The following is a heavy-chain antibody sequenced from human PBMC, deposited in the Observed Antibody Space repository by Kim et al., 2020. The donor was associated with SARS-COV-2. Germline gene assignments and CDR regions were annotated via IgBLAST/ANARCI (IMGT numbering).Heavy chain of an antibody. V-gene: IGHV1-69*06. D-gene: IGHD2-21*01. CDR3: ARSPVVVRYYYYGMDV. Sequence: SVKVSCKASGGTFSSYAISWVRQAPGQGLEWMGGIIPIFGTANYAQKFQGRVTITADKSTSTAYMELSSLRSEDTAVYYCARSPVVVRYYYYGMDVWGQGTTVTVSS. CDR2: IIPIFGTA. J-gene: IGHJ6*02. CDR1: GGTFSSYA.